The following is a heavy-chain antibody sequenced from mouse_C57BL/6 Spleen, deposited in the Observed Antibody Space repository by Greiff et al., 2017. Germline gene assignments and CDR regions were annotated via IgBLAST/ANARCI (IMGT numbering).Heavy chain of an antibody. D-gene: IGHD2-4*01. Sequence: EVQLQQSGAELVRPGASVKLSCTASGFNIKDDYMHWVKQRPEQGLEWIGWIDPENGDTEYASKFQGKATITADTSSNTAYLQLSSLTSEDTAVYYGTFDYDPHAKDYWGQGTSVTVSS. CDR1: GFNIKDDY. CDR3: TFDYDPHAKDY. J-gene: IGHJ4*01. V-gene: IGHV14-4*01. CDR2: IDPENGDT.